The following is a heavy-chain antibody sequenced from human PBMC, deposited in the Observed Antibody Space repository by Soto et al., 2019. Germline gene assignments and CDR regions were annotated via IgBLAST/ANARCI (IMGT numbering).Heavy chain of an antibody. V-gene: IGHV1-3*01. D-gene: IGHD3-10*01. CDR3: ARELKGGGVIFYSGRDV. CDR1: GYTFISYA. Sequence: ASVKVSCKASGYTFISYAMHWVRQAPGQRLEWMGWINAGNGNTKYSQKFQGRVTITRDTSASTAYMELSSLRSEDTAVYYCARELKGGGVIFYSGRDVGGKGTRFT. J-gene: IGHJ6*04. CDR2: INAGNGNT.